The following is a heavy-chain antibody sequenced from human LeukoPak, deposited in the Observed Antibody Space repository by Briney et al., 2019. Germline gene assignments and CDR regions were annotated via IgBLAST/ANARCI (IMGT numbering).Heavy chain of an antibody. Sequence: GGSLRLSCAASGFTFSSYAMSWVRQAPGKGLVWVSRINRDGSSTTYADSVKGRFTVSRDNAKNTLYLQMNSLRAEDTAVYYCTRRGVVAAGTTFDYWGQGTLVIVSS. D-gene: IGHD2-15*01. CDR2: INRDGSST. CDR3: TRRGVVAAGTTFDY. CDR1: GFTFSSYA. V-gene: IGHV3-74*01. J-gene: IGHJ4*02.